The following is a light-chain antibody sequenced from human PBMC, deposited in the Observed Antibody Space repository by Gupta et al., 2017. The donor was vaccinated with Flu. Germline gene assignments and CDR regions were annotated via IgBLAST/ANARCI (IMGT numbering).Light chain of an antibody. CDR1: KLNDKY. V-gene: IGLV3-1*01. Sequence: SYGLTQSPSVSVSPGQTASISCSGDKLNDKYVSCYQQSPGQTQIMVIYKDTTRPLGIPERFSASNTGNTATMTIPGTQSMAEGDYYCQAWHSTVAVFGGGTTLTVL. CDR2: KDT. CDR3: QAWHSTVAV. J-gene: IGLJ3*02.